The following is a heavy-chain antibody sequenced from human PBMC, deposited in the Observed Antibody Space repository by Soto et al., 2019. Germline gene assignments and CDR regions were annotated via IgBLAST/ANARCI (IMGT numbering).Heavy chain of an antibody. Sequence: PSETLSLTCTVCGGSINTYYCSWIRQPPGKGLEWIGYVDYSGNSDSSPSLKSRVTISIDTSKKQVSLKLNSVTAADTAVYYCARNWFSVAGRFHFDYGGHGIQVPSPQ. J-gene: IGHJ4*01. CDR3: ARNWFSVAGRFHFDY. CDR2: VDYSGNS. CDR1: GGSINTYY. D-gene: IGHD6-19*01. V-gene: IGHV4-59*01.